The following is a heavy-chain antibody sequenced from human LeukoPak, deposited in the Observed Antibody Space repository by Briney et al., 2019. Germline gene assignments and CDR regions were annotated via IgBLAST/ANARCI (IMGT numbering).Heavy chain of an antibody. J-gene: IGHJ4*02. V-gene: IGHV4-39*07. CDR1: GGSISSSSYC. CDR3: ASRPPYDSSGYKDY. D-gene: IGHD3-22*01. Sequence: SETLSLTCTVSGGSISSSSYCWDWIRQPPGKGLEWIGSIYYSGSTYYNPSLKSRVTISVDTSKNQFSLKLSSVTAADTAVYYCASRPPYDSSGYKDYWGQGTLVTVSS. CDR2: IYYSGST.